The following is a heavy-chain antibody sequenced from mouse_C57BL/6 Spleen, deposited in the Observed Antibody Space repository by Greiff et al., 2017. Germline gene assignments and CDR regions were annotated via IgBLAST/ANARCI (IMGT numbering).Heavy chain of an antibody. CDR2: IYPGDGDT. J-gene: IGHJ2*01. CDR1: GYAFSSSW. CDR3: ARYSTNWDG. V-gene: IGHV1-82*01. Sequence: QVQLQQSGPELVKPGASVKISCKASGYAFSSSWMNWVKQRPGKGLEWIGRIYPGDGDTNYNGKFKGKATLTADKSSSTAYMQLSSLTSEDSAVYFCARYSTNWDGWGQGTTLTVSS. D-gene: IGHD4-1*01.